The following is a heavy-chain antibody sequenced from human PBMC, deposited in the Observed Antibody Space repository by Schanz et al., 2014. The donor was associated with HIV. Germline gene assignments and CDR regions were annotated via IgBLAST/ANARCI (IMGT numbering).Heavy chain of an antibody. D-gene: IGHD3-22*01. V-gene: IGHV3-73*02. J-gene: IGHJ4*02. Sequence: EVQLVESGGGLVHTGGSLKLSCAASGFSFSDSALHWVRQASGKGLEWVGRIRSKSNNYATAYSASVKGRFIVSRDDSSKMAYLQMNSLKIEDTAVYFCSRRDSSAFYLDSWGQGSLVAVSS. CDR2: IRSKSNNYAT. CDR1: GFSFSDSA. CDR3: SRRDSSAFYLDS.